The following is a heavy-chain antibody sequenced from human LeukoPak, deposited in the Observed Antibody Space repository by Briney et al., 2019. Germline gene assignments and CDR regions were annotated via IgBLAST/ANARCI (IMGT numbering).Heavy chain of an antibody. J-gene: IGHJ4*02. D-gene: IGHD2-21*01. CDR3: AKMRDFINWIVFDY. V-gene: IGHV3-23*01. CDR2: VSSSGGST. Sequence: PGGSLRLSCIVWGHTLLYCDIRWSRQAPGKGLEWVSYVSSSGGSTYYSDSVKGRFTISRDSIPNTLYLPVNNLRAVEFGADCCAKMRDFINWIVFDYWGQGTLVTVSS. CDR1: GHTLLYCD.